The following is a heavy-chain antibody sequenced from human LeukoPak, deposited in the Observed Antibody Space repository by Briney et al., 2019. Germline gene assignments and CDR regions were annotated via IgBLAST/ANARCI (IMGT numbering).Heavy chain of an antibody. J-gene: IGHJ5*02. Sequence: GGSLRLSCAASGFTVSSNYMSWVRQAPGKGLEWVSVIYSGGSTYYADSVKGRFTISRDNSKNTLYLQMNGLRAEDTAVYYCARVRTSSSWFDPWGQGTLVTVSS. CDR1: GFTVSSNY. CDR2: IYSGGST. CDR3: ARVRTSSSWFDP. V-gene: IGHV3-53*01.